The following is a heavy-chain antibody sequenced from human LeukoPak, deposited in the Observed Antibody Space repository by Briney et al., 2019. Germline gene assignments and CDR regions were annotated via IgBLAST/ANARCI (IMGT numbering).Heavy chain of an antibody. Sequence: GGSLRLSCAASGFTFSSYAMSWVRQAPGKGLEWVSAISGSDGSTYYADSVKGRFTISRDDSKNTLYLQMNSLRAEDTAVYYCAKDNLSAYDFWSGYYPNWFDPWGRGTLVTVSS. J-gene: IGHJ5*02. D-gene: IGHD3-3*01. CDR3: AKDNLSAYDFWSGYYPNWFDP. CDR2: ISGSDGST. V-gene: IGHV3-23*01. CDR1: GFTFSSYA.